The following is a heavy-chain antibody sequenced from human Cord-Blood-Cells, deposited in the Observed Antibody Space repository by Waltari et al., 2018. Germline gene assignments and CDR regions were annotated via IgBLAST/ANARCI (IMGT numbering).Heavy chain of an antibody. CDR2: IYTSGST. D-gene: IGHD5-18*01. CDR3: ASHEERPVGYSYAPAYDY. Sequence: QVQLQESGPGLVKPSETLSLTCTVSGGSISSYYWSWIRQPAGKGLEWIGGIYTSGSTNYNPSLKSRVTMSVDTSKNQFSLKLSSVTAADTAVYYCASHEERPVGYSYAPAYDYWGQGTLVTVSS. J-gene: IGHJ4*02. CDR1: GGSISSYY. V-gene: IGHV4-4*07.